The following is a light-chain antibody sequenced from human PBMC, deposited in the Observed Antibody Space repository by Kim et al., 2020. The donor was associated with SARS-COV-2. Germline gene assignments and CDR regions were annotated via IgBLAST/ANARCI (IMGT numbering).Light chain of an antibody. CDR1: QSVSSN. Sequence: ASPGERAPLSCRASQSVSSNLAWYQQRPGQAPRLVIYGASTRATGIPARFSGSGSGTEFTLTISSLQSEDFAVYYCQQYNNWPQTFGQGTKVDIK. J-gene: IGKJ1*01. CDR3: QQYNNWPQT. CDR2: GAS. V-gene: IGKV3-15*01.